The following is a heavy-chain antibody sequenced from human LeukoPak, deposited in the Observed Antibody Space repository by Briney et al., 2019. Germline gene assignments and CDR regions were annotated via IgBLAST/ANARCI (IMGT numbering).Heavy chain of an antibody. CDR1: GYTFTSYD. V-gene: IGHV1-8*01. CDR2: MNPNSGNT. D-gene: IGHD5-12*01. Sequence: ASVTVSCTVSGYTFTSYDINWVRQATGQGLEWMGWMNPNSGNTGYAQKFQGRVTMTRNTSISTAYMELSSLRSEDTAVYYCARGLGGYDPPSHYWGQGTLVTVSS. J-gene: IGHJ4*02. CDR3: ARGLGGYDPPSHY.